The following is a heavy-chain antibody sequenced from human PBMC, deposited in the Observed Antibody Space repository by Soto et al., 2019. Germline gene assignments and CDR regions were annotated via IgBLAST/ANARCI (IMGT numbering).Heavy chain of an antibody. CDR1: GYTFTSYG. J-gene: IGHJ4*02. V-gene: IGHV1-8*01. D-gene: IGHD5-12*01. Sequence: ASVKVSCKASGYTFTSYGINWVRQAPGQGLEWMGWMNPINGNTGYAQKFQDRLTMTRDTSISTAYMELSSLGSEDTAVYYCARGLTDIAVTCAYWGQGTLVTVSS. CDR2: MNPINGNT. CDR3: ARGLTDIAVTCAY.